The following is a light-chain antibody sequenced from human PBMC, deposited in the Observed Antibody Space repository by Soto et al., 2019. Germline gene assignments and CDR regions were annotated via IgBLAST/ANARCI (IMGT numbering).Light chain of an antibody. V-gene: IGKV3-15*01. CDR1: QSISSD. CDR3: QQYSNWARK. CDR2: DAS. Sequence: TPFAAARSFSRAAKPTLTCRASQSISSDLAWSQQKPGQAPRLLIYDASTRATGIPTRFSGSGSGTEFTPTMRSLQSEDFAVYYCQQYSNWARKFGQGTKVDIK. J-gene: IGKJ1*01.